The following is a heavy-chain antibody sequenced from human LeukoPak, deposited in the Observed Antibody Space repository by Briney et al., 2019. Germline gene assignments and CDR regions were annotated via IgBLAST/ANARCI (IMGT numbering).Heavy chain of an antibody. CDR2: IGIRGDT. J-gene: IGHJ4*02. Sequence: QSPHQEKKKGLEWVSAIGIRGDTHYSGSVKGRFTISRENAESSLYLQMNSLRAEDTAVYYCARGGIQVSGIDEFDYWGQGTLVTVSS. V-gene: IGHV3-13*01. D-gene: IGHD6-19*01. CDR3: ARGGIQVSGIDEFDY.